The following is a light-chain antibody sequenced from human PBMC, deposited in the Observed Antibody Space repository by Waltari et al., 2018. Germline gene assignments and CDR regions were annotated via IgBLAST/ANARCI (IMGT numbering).Light chain of an antibody. CDR3: QKNEALPAT. V-gene: IGKV3-20*01. CDR1: QSIGKY. Sequence: EIVLTQSPATLSLSPGERATLSCRASQSIGKYLIWYQQKPGQAPRLLIYASSSRATGIPDMFSGSGSGTDFSLTISSLEPEDFAVYYCQKNEALPATFGQGTKVEIK. J-gene: IGKJ1*01. CDR2: ASS.